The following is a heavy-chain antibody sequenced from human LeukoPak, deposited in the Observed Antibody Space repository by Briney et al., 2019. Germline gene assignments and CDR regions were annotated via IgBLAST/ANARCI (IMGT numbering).Heavy chain of an antibody. D-gene: IGHD2-2*01. CDR2: ILYIRGIV. V-gene: IGHV1-69*02. CDR3: ALVVPAAGDYYYYATDV. J-gene: IGHJ6*02. CDR1: GGIFGSYT. Sequence: SVKVSCKDCGGIFGSYTIIWVRQPPGQGLEWMGRILYIRGIVDYAQKFQGRVTITADRTTNTAYMELSSLRSEDTALYYCALVVPAAGDYYYYATDVWGQGTTVTVSS.